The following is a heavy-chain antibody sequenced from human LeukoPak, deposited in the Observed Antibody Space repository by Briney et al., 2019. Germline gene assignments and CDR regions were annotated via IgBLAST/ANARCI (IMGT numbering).Heavy chain of an antibody. CDR1: GFTFSSYG. D-gene: IGHD2-15*01. Sequence: GGSLRLSCAASGFTFSSYGMHWVRQAPGKGLEWVAVIWYDRSNKYYADSVKGRFTISRDNSKNTLYLQMNSLRAEDTAVYYCARDSCSLSSCPFFGHWGQGTLLTVSS. J-gene: IGHJ4*02. CDR3: ARDSCSLSSCPFFGH. V-gene: IGHV3-33*01. CDR2: IWYDRSNK.